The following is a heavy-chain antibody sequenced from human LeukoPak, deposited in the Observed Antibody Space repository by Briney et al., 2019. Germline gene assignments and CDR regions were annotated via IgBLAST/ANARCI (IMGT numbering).Heavy chain of an antibody. CDR1: GFTFSSYA. V-gene: IGHV3-15*07. J-gene: IGHJ3*02. CDR2: IKSKTDGGTT. CDR3: TTDAAVTTEGDAFDI. Sequence: PWRSLRLSCAASGFTFSSYAMHWVRQAPGKGLEWVGRIKSKTDGGTTDYAAPVKGRFTISRDDSKNTLYLQMNSLKTEDTAVYYCTTDAAVTTEGDAFDIWGQGTMVTVSS. D-gene: IGHD4-17*01.